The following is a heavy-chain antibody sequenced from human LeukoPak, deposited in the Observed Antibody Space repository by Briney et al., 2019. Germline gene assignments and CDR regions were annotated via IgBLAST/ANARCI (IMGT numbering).Heavy chain of an antibody. D-gene: IGHD3-3*01. V-gene: IGHV3-23*01. Sequence: GGSLRLSCAASGFTFSSYAMSWVRQAPGKGLEWVSAISGSGGSTYYADSVKGRFTISRDNSKNTLYLQMNSLRAEDTAVYYCAKDLDSNTYYDFWSGYRTNAFDIWGQGTMVTVSS. CDR1: GFTFSSYA. J-gene: IGHJ3*02. CDR3: AKDLDSNTYYDFWSGYRTNAFDI. CDR2: ISGSGGST.